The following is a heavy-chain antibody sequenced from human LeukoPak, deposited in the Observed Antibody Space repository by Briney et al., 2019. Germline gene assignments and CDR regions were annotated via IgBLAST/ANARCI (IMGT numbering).Heavy chain of an antibody. V-gene: IGHV4-39*01. CDR1: GDSISSSSYY. CDR2: IYYTGST. Sequence: SETLSLTCSVSGDSISSSSYYWGWLRQPPGKGLEWIGSIYYTGSTYYNPSLKSRVTISIDTSKNQFSLKLSSVTAAGTAVYFCAYLLYCSGGSCHTNSFDYWGQGTLVTVSS. J-gene: IGHJ4*02. D-gene: IGHD2-15*01. CDR3: AYLLYCSGGSCHTNSFDY.